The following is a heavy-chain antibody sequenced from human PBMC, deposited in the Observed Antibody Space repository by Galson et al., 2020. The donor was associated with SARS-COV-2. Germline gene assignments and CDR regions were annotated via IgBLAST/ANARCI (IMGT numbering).Heavy chain of an antibody. J-gene: IGHJ5*02. D-gene: IGHD2-2*01. CDR3: ARDLGGYCSSTSCPGPIDL. CDR1: GDSVSTNSAA. V-gene: IGHV6-1*01. Sequence: SQTLSLTCGISGDSVSTNSAAWNWIRQSPSRGLEWLGRTYYRSKWNHDYALPLRSRITINPDTSKNQVSLHLNSVTPEDTAVYYCARDLGGYCSSTSCPGPIDLWGQGTLVTVSS. CDR2: TYYRSKWNH.